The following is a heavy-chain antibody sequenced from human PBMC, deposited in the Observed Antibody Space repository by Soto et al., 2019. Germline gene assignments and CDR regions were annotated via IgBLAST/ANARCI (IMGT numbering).Heavy chain of an antibody. J-gene: IGHJ5*02. CDR1: GGSITNSGHY. D-gene: IGHD4-17*01. Sequence: QVQLQESGPGLVKPSQTLSLTCTVSGGSITNSGHYWSWVRQRPGKGLEWGGYIHDSGNAAYNPILKSRASISVDSSKNQFSLKLTSVTAADTAKYFCARDKFSYGDNGWFDPWGQGILVTVS. V-gene: IGHV4-31*03. CDR2: IHDSGNA. CDR3: ARDKFSYGDNGWFDP.